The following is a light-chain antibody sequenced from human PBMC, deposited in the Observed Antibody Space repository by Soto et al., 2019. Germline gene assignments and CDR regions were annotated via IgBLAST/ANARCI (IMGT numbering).Light chain of an antibody. CDR3: MQGTHWPLT. V-gene: IGKV2-30*01. CDR2: EVS. CDR1: QSLLYSNGHTY. Sequence: EVVLTQSPLSQSVTLGQPASISCKCSQSLLYSNGHTYLTWFHQRPGQPPRRLIYEVSYRDSGVPDRFSGSGSGTDFTLRISRVEVEDVGVYYCMQGTHWPLTFGGGTKEEIK. J-gene: IGKJ4*01.